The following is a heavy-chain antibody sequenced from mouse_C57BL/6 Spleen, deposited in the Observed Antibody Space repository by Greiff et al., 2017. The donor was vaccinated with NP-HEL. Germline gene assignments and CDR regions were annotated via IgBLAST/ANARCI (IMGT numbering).Heavy chain of an antibody. V-gene: IGHV14-3*01. Sequence: EVQLQQSVAELVRPGASVKLSCTASGFNIKNTYMHWVKQRPEQGLEWIGRIDPANGNTKYAPKFQGKATITADTSSNTAYLQLSSLTSEDTAIYYCAREGYDGYYVPYYAMDYWGQGTSVTVSS. D-gene: IGHD2-3*01. CDR2: IDPANGNT. CDR3: AREGYDGYYVPYYAMDY. J-gene: IGHJ4*01. CDR1: GFNIKNTY.